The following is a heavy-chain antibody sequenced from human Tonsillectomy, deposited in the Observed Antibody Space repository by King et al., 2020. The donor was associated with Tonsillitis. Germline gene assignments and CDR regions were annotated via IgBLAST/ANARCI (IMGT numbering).Heavy chain of an antibody. Sequence: LQLVQSGAEVKKPGASVKVSCKASGYTFTGYYIHWVRQAPGQGLEWMGGINPNSGGTDFAQKFQGRVTMTRATFITTAYMDLSRLRSDDTALYYCARARGGSYLFAYWGQGTLVTVSS. CDR3: ARARGGSYLFAY. CDR1: GYTFTGYY. J-gene: IGHJ4*02. V-gene: IGHV1-2*02. CDR2: INPNSGGT. D-gene: IGHD1-26*01.